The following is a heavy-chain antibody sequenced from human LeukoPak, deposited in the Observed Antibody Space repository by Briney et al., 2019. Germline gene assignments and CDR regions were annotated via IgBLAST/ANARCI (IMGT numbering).Heavy chain of an antibody. Sequence: ASVKVSCKTSEYILSDYYVHWVRQAPGEGLEWIGWINLNSGGTNYAQKFQGRVTMTRDTSISTAYMELSSLRSDDTAVYYCARSSGGSGRWGDNWFDPWGQGTWSASPQ. D-gene: IGHD3-10*01. J-gene: IGHJ5*02. CDR2: INLNSGGT. V-gene: IGHV1-2*02. CDR1: EYILSDYY. CDR3: ARSSGGSGRWGDNWFDP.